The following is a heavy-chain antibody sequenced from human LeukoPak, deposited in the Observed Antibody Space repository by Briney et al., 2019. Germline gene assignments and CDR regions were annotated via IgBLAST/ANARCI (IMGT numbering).Heavy chain of an antibody. V-gene: IGHV3-7*01. CDR2: INRDGNDK. J-gene: IGHJ4*02. Sequence: GGSLRLSCVASGFSLSDYWMSWVRQSPGKGLEWVANINRDGNDKYYADSVEGRFTISRDNDKNSVFLQMNSLRAEDTATYDCATDGASFDYWGQGILVTVSS. CDR3: ATDGASFDY. D-gene: IGHD4/OR15-4a*01. CDR1: GFSLSDYW.